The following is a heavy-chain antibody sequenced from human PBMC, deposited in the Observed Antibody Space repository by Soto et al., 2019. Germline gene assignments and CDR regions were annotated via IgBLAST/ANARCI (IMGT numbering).Heavy chain of an antibody. CDR2: ISGSGGST. Sequence: GGSLRLSCAASGFTFSSYAMSWVRQAPGKGLEWVSAISGSGGSTYYADSVKGRFTISRDNSKNTLYLQMNSLRAEDTAVYYCAKVRRTIVVVPAAITDYYYYMDVWGKGTTVTVSS. D-gene: IGHD2-2*02. J-gene: IGHJ6*03. CDR1: GFTFSSYA. CDR3: AKVRRTIVVVPAAITDYYYYMDV. V-gene: IGHV3-23*01.